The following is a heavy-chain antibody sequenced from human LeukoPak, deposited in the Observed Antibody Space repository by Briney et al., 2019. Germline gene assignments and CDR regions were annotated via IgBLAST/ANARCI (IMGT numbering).Heavy chain of an antibody. V-gene: IGHV1-8*01. CDR3: ARGIAVAGQYYYYGMDV. Sequence: ASVKVSCKASGYTFTSYDINWVRQATGQGLEWMGWMNPNSGNTGYAQKFQGRVTMTRNTSISTAYMELSSLRSEDTAVYCCARGIAVAGQYYYYGMDVWGQGTTVTVSS. CDR2: MNPNSGNT. CDR1: GYTFTSYD. J-gene: IGHJ6*02. D-gene: IGHD6-19*01.